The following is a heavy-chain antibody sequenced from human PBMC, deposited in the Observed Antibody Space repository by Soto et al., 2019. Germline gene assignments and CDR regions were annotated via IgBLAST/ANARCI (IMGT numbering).Heavy chain of an antibody. CDR1: GFTFSSYG. J-gene: IGHJ6*02. CDR2: ISYDGSNK. D-gene: IGHD1-26*01. CDR3: ATGEDGYYYTMDV. V-gene: IGHV3-30*03. Sequence: QVQLVESGGGVVQPGRSLRLSCAGSGFTFSSYGMHWVRQAPGKGLEWVAVISYDGSNKYYADSVKGRFTISRDNSTKKLYLQMNSLRAEATAVYYCATGEDGYYYTMDVWGQGTTVTVTS.